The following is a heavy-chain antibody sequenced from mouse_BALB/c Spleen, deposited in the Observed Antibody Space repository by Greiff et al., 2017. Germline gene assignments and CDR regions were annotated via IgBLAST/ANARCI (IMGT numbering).Heavy chain of an antibody. Sequence: VQLQQSGAELVRSGASVKLSCTASGFNIKDYYMHWVKPRPEQGLEWIGWIDPENGDTEYAPKFQGKATMTADTSSNTAYLQLSSLTSEDTAVYYCNGGGVYYAMDYWGQGTSVTVSS. V-gene: IGHV14-4*02. CDR1: GFNIKDYY. CDR2: IDPENGDT. J-gene: IGHJ4*01. CDR3: NGGGVYYAMDY.